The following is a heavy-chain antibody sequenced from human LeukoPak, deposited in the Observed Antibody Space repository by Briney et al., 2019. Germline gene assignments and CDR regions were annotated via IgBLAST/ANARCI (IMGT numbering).Heavy chain of an antibody. V-gene: IGHV3-21*01. J-gene: IGHJ4*02. D-gene: IGHD6-19*01. CDR1: GFTFSSYS. CDR2: ISSSSSYT. Sequence: GGSLRLSCAASGFTFSSYSMNWVRQAPGKGPEWVSSISSSSSYTYYADSVKGRFTISRDNAKNSLYLQMNSLRAEDTAVYYCARDDLAVAGMGLDWGQGTLVTVSS. CDR3: ARDDLAVAGMGLD.